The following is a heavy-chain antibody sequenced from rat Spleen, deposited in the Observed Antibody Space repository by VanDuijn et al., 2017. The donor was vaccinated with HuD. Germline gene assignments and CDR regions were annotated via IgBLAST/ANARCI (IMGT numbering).Heavy chain of an antibody. CDR2: VSHDGANT. V-gene: IGHV5-25*01. D-gene: IGHD1-7*01. Sequence: EVQLVESGGGLVLPGRSMKLSCAASGFTFSNYYMAWVRQAPTKGLEWVASVSHDGANTFYRDSVKGRFTISRDNAKSTLFLQMDNLRSEDTASYFCARHPQYYGYDGDFWDAWGQGTSVVVSS. CDR1: GFTFSNYY. J-gene: IGHJ4*01. CDR3: ARHPQYYGYDGDFWDA.